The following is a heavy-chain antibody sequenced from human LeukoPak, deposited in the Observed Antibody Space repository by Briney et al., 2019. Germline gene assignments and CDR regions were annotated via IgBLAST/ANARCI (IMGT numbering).Heavy chain of an antibody. Sequence: SETLSLNCGVYGGSLSGYYWSWIRQPPGKGLEWIGEINHSGRTNYNPSLKSRVTISLNTSKNQFSLKLSSVTAADTAVSYCTRNNWFDPWGQGTLVTVSS. CDR1: GGSLSGYY. J-gene: IGHJ5*02. V-gene: IGHV4-34*01. CDR3: TRNNWFDP. CDR2: INHSGRT.